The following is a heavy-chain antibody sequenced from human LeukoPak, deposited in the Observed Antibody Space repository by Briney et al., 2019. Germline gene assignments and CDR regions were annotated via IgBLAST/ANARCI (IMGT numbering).Heavy chain of an antibody. J-gene: IGHJ3*02. V-gene: IGHV3-23*01. CDR3: ARDNWNAVRAFDI. CDR1: GFTFSSYA. D-gene: IGHD1-20*01. Sequence: GGSLRLPCAASGFTFSSYAMSWVRQAPGKGLEWVSAISGSGGSTYYADSVKGRFTISRDNSKNTLYLQMNSLRAEDTAVYYCARDNWNAVRAFDIWGQGTMVTVSS. CDR2: ISGSGGST.